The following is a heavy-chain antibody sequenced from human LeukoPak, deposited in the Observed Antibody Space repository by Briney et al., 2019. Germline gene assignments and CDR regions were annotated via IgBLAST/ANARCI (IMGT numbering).Heavy chain of an antibody. CDR3: ARGGGLDV. V-gene: IGHV3-7*03. CDR2: INYNGNVN. CDR1: GFTFSSYW. J-gene: IGHJ6*02. Sequence: GGSLRLSCAASGFTFSSYWMNWARQAPGKGLEWVASINYNGNVNYYVDSVKGRFTISRDNAKNSLYLRMSNLRAEDTAVYFCARGGGLDVWGQGATVTVSS. D-gene: IGHD3-16*01.